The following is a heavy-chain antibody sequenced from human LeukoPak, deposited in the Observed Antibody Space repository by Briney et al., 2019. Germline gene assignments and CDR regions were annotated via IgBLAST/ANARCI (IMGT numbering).Heavy chain of an antibody. CDR1: GFTFSGYG. Sequence: GGSLRLSCAASGFTFSGYGMHWVRQAPGKGLEWVAVISYDGSNKYYADSVKGRFTISRDNSKNTLYLQMNSLRAEDTAVYYCAKVIYGDYVGCFDYWGQGTLVTASS. CDR3: AKVIYGDYVGCFDY. D-gene: IGHD4-17*01. J-gene: IGHJ4*02. V-gene: IGHV3-30*18. CDR2: ISYDGSNK.